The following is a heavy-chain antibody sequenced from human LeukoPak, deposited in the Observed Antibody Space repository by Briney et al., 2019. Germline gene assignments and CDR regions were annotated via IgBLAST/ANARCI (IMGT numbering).Heavy chain of an antibody. V-gene: IGHV1-8*01. D-gene: IGHD6-19*01. CDR1: GYTFTSYD. CDR3: ARGVQFIAVAGTANYYFDY. CDR2: MNPNSGNT. Sequence: ASVKVSCKASGYTFTSYDINWVRQATGQGLEWMGWMNPNSGNTGYAQKFQGRVTMTRSTSISTAYMELSSLRSEDTAVYYCARGVQFIAVAGTANYYFDYWGQGTLVTVSS. J-gene: IGHJ4*02.